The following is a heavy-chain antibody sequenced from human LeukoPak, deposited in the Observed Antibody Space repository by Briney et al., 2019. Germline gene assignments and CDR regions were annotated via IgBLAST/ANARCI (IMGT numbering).Heavy chain of an antibody. CDR2: INPNSGGT. J-gene: IGHJ4*02. D-gene: IGHD3-10*02. V-gene: IGHV1-2*02. Sequence: ASVKVSCKASGYTFTGYYMPWVRQAPGQGLEGMGWINPNSGGTNFAKKFQGRVTMTRDTSICTAYMELSRPRSDDTDVYYCASDHGEGLVRGCSDYWGQGTLVTVSS. CDR1: GYTFTGYY. CDR3: ASDHGEGLVRGCSDY.